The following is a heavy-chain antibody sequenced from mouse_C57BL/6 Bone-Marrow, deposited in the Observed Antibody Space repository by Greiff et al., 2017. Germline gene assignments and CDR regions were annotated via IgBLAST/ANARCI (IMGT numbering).Heavy chain of an antibody. CDR1: GYTFTSYG. CDR3: ARSHYYGSSHDY. CDR2: ISPRSGNT. D-gene: IGHD1-1*01. Sequence: QVQLQQSGAELARPGASVKLSCKASGYTFTSYGISWVKQRTGQGLEWIGEISPRSGNTYYNEKFKGKATLTADKSSSTAYMELRSLTSEDSAVYFSARSHYYGSSHDYWGQGTTLTVSS. J-gene: IGHJ2*01. V-gene: IGHV1-81*01.